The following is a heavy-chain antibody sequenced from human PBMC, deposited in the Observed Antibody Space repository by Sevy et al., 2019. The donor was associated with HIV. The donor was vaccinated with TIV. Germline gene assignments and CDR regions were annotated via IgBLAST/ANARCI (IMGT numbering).Heavy chain of an antibody. CDR1: GFTFSSYG. CDR2: IWYDGTNK. CDR3: ARDKLPPVMVTMVRGALSYFFDY. D-gene: IGHD3-10*01. Sequence: GGSLRLSCAASGFTFSSYGMHWVRQAPDKGLEWVAVIWYDGTNKYYADSVKGRFTISRDNSKNTLYLQMSSLRAEDTAVYYCARDKLPPVMVTMVRGALSYFFDYWGQGTLVNVSS. V-gene: IGHV3-33*01. J-gene: IGHJ4*02.